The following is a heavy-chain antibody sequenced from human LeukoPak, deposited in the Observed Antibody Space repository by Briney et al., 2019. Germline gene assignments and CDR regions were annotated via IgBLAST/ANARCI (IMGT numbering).Heavy chain of an antibody. D-gene: IGHD6-13*01. CDR2: IYYSGST. CDR3: ARRGRIAAAGRGYYGMDV. V-gene: IGHV4-59*08. Sequence: PSETLSLTCTVSGGSISSYYWSWIRQPPGKGLEWIGYIYYSGSTNHNPSLKSRVTISVDTSKNQFSLKLSSVTAADTAVYYCARRGRIAAAGRGYYGMDVWGQGTTVTVSS. J-gene: IGHJ6*02. CDR1: GGSISSYY.